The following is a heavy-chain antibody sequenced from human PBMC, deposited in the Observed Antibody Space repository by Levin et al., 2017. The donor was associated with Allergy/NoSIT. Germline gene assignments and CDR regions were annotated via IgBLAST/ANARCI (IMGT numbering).Heavy chain of an antibody. V-gene: IGHV3-23*01. CDR2: ISGSGGST. D-gene: IGHD3-9*01. CDR1: GFTFSSYA. CDR3: ASRGVLRTKTYYDILTGYSGPFDY. J-gene: IGHJ4*02. Sequence: GESLKISCAASGFTFSSYAMSWVRQAPGKGLEWVSAISGSGGSTYYADSVKGRFTISRDNSKNTLYLQMNSLRAEDTAVYYCASRGVLRTKTYYDILTGYSGPFDYWGQGTLVTVSS.